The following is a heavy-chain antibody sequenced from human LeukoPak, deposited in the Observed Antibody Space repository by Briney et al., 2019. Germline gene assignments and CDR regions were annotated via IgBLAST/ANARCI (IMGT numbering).Heavy chain of an antibody. CDR2: INPSGGST. CDR3: AREVAAAGTIDY. D-gene: IGHD6-13*01. Sequence: ASVKVSCKAPGYTFTSYYMHWVRQAPGQGLEWMGIINPSGGSTSYAQKFQGRVTMTRDTSTSTVYMELSSLRSEDTAVYYCAREVAAAGTIDYWGQGTLVTVSS. CDR1: GYTFTSYY. V-gene: IGHV1-46*01. J-gene: IGHJ4*02.